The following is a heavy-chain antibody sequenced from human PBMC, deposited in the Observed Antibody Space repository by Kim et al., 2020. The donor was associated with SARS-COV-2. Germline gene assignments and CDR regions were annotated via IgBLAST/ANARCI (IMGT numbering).Heavy chain of an antibody. CDR1: GFTFSSYG. D-gene: IGHD2-2*01. J-gene: IGHJ4*02. CDR3: AKDRVRYQLLRLYFDY. Sequence: GGSLRLSCAASGFTFSSYGMHWVRQAPGKGLEWVAVISYDGSNKYYADSVKGRFTISRDNSKNTLYLQMNSLRAEDTAVYYCAKDRVRYQLLRLYFDYWGQGTLVTVSS. CDR2: ISYDGSNK. V-gene: IGHV3-30*18.